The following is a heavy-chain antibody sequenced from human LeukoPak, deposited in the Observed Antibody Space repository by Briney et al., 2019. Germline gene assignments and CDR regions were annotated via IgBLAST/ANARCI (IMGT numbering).Heavy chain of an antibody. D-gene: IGHD2/OR15-2a*01. CDR3: ARVRGTFETD. J-gene: IGHJ1*01. CDR1: GASISTYY. Sequence: SETLSLTCTVSGASISTYYWSWIRQPPGKGLEWIGYLYYSGSTTYSPSLKSRVTMPVDTSKSQFSLKLNSVTAADTAIYYCARVRGTFETDWGQGTLVTVSS. V-gene: IGHV4-59*01. CDR2: LYYSGST.